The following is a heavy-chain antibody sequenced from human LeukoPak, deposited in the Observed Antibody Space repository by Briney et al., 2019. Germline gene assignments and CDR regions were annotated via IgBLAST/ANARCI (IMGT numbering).Heavy chain of an antibody. J-gene: IGHJ1*01. Sequence: SETLSLTCTVSGGYISSSSYYWGWLRQPPGKGLEWIGDIYYTGRTYYNSSLKSRLTVSIDTSKNQISVKLASVTAADTAVYYCARRRYYDSTGYLDWGQGALITVSS. V-gene: IGHV4-39*01. CDR3: ARRRYYDSTGYLD. CDR2: IYYTGRT. CDR1: GGYISSSSYY. D-gene: IGHD3-22*01.